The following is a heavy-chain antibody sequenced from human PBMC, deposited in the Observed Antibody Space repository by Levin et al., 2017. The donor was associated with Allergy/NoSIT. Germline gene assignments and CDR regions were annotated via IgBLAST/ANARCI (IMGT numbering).Heavy chain of an antibody. CDR2: LGTSPSYN. D-gene: IGHD3-3*01. V-gene: IGHV3-21*01. CDR1: GFTFNTYS. J-gene: IGHJ6*04. Sequence: LSLTCAASGFTFNTYSMAWFRQGPGRGLEWVSSLGTSPSYNHYADSVKGRFTVSRDNAKNSLYLQMNSLRVEDTAVYYCARETVETTRFGEVDVWGKGTTVTVSS. CDR3: ARETVETTRFGEVDV.